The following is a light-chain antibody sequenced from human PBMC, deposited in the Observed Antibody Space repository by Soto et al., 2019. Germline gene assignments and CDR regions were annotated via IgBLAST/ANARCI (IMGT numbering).Light chain of an antibody. V-gene: IGKV3-20*01. CDR3: QQYGSSPRIT. CDR2: GAS. CDR1: QSVSSSY. Sequence: ETVLTQSPGTLSLSPGERATVSCRASQSVSSSYLAWYQQKPGQAPRLLIYGASSRATGIPDRFSGSGSGTDFTLTISRLEPEDFAVYYCQQYGSSPRITFGQGTDWRL. J-gene: IGKJ5*01.